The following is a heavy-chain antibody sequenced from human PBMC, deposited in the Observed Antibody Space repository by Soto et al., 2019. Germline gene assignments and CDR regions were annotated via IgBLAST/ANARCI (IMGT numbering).Heavy chain of an antibody. CDR2: INSDVSFT. CDR1: GFTFRSFW. J-gene: IGHJ4*02. V-gene: IGHV3-74*01. CDR3: APSLSGDPYPLYY. Sequence: GGSLRLSCAASGFTFRSFWMHWVRQAPGKGLVWVSRINSDVSFTNYADSVKGRFTISRDNAKNTLYLQMNSLRAEDTAVYYCAPSLSGDPYPLYYWGQGTLVIVSS. D-gene: IGHD7-27*01.